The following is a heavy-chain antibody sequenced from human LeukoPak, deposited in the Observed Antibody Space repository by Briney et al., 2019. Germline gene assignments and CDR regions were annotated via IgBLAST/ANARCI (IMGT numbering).Heavy chain of an antibody. Sequence: RASVKVSCKASGYTFTGYYMHWVRQAPGQGLEWMGWINPNSGGTNYVQKFQGRVTMTRDTSISTAYMELSRLRSDDTAVYYCARDLRYSSGWSASGMDVWGKGTTVTISS. J-gene: IGHJ6*03. V-gene: IGHV1-2*02. D-gene: IGHD6-19*01. CDR1: GYTFTGYY. CDR3: ARDLRYSSGWSASGMDV. CDR2: INPNSGGT.